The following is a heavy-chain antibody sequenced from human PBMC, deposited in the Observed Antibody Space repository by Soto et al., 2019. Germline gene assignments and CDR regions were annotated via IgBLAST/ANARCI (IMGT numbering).Heavy chain of an antibody. Sequence: PSETLSLTCAVSGGSISSGGYSWSWIRQPPGKGLEWIGYIYHSGSTYYNPSLKSRVTISVDRSKNQFSLMLFSVTAADTAVYYCARIPGPWGQGTLVTSPQ. CDR1: GGSISSGGYS. CDR2: IYHSGST. CDR3: ARIPGP. D-gene: IGHD2-21*01. V-gene: IGHV4-30-2*01. J-gene: IGHJ5*02.